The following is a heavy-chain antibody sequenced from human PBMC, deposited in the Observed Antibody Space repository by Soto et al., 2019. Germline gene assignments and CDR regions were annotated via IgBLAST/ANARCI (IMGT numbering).Heavy chain of an antibody. CDR2: IWFDGSKK. D-gene: IGHD2-21*01. CDR3: ARALTLLIQDRFDP. CDR1: GFKLKNYA. J-gene: IGHJ5*02. V-gene: IGHV3-33*01. Sequence: PGESLRRSCAASGFKLKNYAINWVRQAPGKGLEWLAVIWFDGSKKYYADSVKGRFTISRDNTKNTVELDINRRTGNISGVFYCARALTLLIQDRFDPWGHGSLVTVSP.